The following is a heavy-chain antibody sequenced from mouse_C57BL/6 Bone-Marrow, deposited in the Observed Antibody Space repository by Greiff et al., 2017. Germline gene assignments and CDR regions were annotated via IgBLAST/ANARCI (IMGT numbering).Heavy chain of an antibody. CDR3: ARDLLWKYFDY. V-gene: IGHV1-7*01. Sequence: VQGVESGAELAKPGASVKLSCKASGYTFTSYWMHWVKQRPGQGLEWIGYINPSSGYTKYNQKFKDKATLTADKSSSTAYMQLSSLTYEDSAVYYCARDLLWKYFDYWGQGTTLTVSS. J-gene: IGHJ2*01. D-gene: IGHD2-1*01. CDR2: INPSSGYT. CDR1: GYTFTSYW.